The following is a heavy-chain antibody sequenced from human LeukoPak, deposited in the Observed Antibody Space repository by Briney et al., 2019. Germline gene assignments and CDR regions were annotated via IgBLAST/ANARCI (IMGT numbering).Heavy chain of an antibody. Sequence: GGSLRLSCAASGFTFSSYAMSWVRQAPGKGLEWVSGISGGGVSTYYADSVKGRFTISRDNSKNTLYLQLNSLRAEDTAVYYCAKARYCSGGTCNFDYWGQGTLVTVSS. CDR2: ISGGGVST. CDR1: GFTFSSYA. V-gene: IGHV3-23*01. CDR3: AKARYCSGGTCNFDY. D-gene: IGHD2-15*01. J-gene: IGHJ4*02.